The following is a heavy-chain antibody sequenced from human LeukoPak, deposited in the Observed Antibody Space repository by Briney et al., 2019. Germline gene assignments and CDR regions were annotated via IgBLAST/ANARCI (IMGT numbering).Heavy chain of an antibody. CDR2: IYHTGST. V-gene: IGHV4-59*12. Sequence: PSETLSLTCTVSGGSISSYYWSWIRQPPGMGLEWIGYIYHTGSTNYNPSLKSRVTISVDTSKNQFSLKVNSVTAADTAVYYCARDGSSSSPRSFDYWGQGTLVTVSP. J-gene: IGHJ4*02. CDR1: GGSISSYY. D-gene: IGHD6-6*01. CDR3: ARDGSSSSPRSFDY.